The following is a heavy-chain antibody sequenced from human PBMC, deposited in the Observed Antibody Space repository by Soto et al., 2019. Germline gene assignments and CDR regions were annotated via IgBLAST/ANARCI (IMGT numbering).Heavy chain of an antibody. Sequence: QVQLVESGGGVVQPGRSLRLSCAASGFTFSSYGMHWVRQAPGKGLEWAAVISYDGSNKYYADSVKGRFTISRDNSKNTLYLQMNSLRAEDTAVYYCAKDQWYEAVDTAMVSFDYWGQGTLVTVSS. D-gene: IGHD5-18*01. V-gene: IGHV3-30*18. CDR2: ISYDGSNK. CDR1: GFTFSSYG. J-gene: IGHJ4*02. CDR3: AKDQWYEAVDTAMVSFDY.